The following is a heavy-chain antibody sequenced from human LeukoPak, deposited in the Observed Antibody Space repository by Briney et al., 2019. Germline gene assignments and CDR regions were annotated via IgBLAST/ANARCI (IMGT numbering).Heavy chain of an antibody. V-gene: IGHV3-53*01. CDR1: GFTVRSNY. D-gene: IGHD7-27*01. CDR2: IYSGGST. J-gene: IGHJ4*02. CDR3: ARRLPTAWGADY. Sequence: GSLRLSCAAPGFTVRSNYMSWVRQAPGKGLEWVSVIYSGGSTYYADSVKGRFTISRDNSKNTLYLQMNSLRAEDTAVYYCARRLPTAWGADYWGQGTLVTVSS.